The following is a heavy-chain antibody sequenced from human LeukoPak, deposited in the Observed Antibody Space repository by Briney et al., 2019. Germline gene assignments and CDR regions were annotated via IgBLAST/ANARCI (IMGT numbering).Heavy chain of an antibody. CDR3: ARAPEYSSSWPI. V-gene: IGHV1-69*13. CDR2: IIPIFGTA. D-gene: IGHD6-13*01. J-gene: IGHJ3*02. Sequence: SVKVSCKASGGTFSSYAISWVRQAPGQGLEWMGGIIPIFGTANYAQKFQGRVTITADESTSTAYMELRSLRSDDTAVYYCARAPEYSSSWPIWGQGTMVTVSS. CDR1: GGTFSSYA.